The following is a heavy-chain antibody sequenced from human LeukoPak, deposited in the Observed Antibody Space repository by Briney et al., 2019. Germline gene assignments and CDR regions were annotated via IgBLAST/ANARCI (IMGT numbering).Heavy chain of an antibody. D-gene: IGHD6-6*01. CDR2: IDSTSTYI. V-gene: IGHV3-21*01. Sequence: GGSLRLSCAASGFIFSSYSMNWVRQAPGKGLEWVSFIDSTSTYIHYADSVKGRFTISRDNAKNSLYLQMNSLRADDTAVYYCARGHQVAARPVDYWGQGTLVTVSS. CDR1: GFIFSSYS. CDR3: ARGHQVAARPVDY. J-gene: IGHJ4*02.